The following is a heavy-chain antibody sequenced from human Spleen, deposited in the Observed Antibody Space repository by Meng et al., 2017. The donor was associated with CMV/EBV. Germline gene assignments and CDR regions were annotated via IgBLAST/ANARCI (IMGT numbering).Heavy chain of an antibody. V-gene: IGHV4-4*02. CDR3: ARAGIYSYAVDY. CDR2: IYHSGST. D-gene: IGHD5-18*01. J-gene: IGHJ4*02. CDR1: GGSNRSSKW. Sequence: GGSNRSSKWWSWVRQPPGKGLEWIGEIYHSGSTNYNPSLKSRVTISVDTSKNQFSLKLSSVTAADTAVYYCARAGIYSYAVDYWGQGTLVTVSS.